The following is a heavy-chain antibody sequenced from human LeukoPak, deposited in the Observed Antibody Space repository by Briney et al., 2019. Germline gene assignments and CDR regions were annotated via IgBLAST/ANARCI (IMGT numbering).Heavy chain of an antibody. CDR2: ISSFGSYT. CDR3: ARDGGYCSGGSCYSRAFDI. J-gene: IGHJ3*02. V-gene: IGHV3-11*05. CDR1: RFTFSDYY. Sequence: SGVSLRLSCAASRFTFSDYYMSWVRQAPGKGLEWVSYISSFGSYTNHADSVRGRFIISRDNANNSLYLQMNSLRAEDTAVYYCARDGGYCSGGSCYSRAFDIWGQGTMVTVSS. D-gene: IGHD2-15*01.